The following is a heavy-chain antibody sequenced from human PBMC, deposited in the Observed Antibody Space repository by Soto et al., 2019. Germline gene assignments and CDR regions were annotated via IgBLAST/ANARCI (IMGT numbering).Heavy chain of an antibody. CDR2: MNPNSGNT. Sequence: QVQLVQSGAEVKKPGASVKVSCKASGYTFTSYDINWVRQATGQGLEWMGWMNPNSGNTGYAQKFQGXXTXTXXTSQSTAYMELSSLRSEDTAVYYCATTSIAADFDYWGQGTLVTVSS. J-gene: IGHJ4*02. D-gene: IGHD6-6*01. V-gene: IGHV1-8*01. CDR1: GYTFTSYD. CDR3: ATTSIAADFDY.